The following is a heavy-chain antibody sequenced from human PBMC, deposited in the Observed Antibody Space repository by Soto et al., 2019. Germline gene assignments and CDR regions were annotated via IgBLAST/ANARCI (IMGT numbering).Heavy chain of an antibody. Sequence: QVQLQQWGAGLLKPSETLSLTCAVYGGSFSGYFWTWIRQAPGKGLEWIGKINHSGGTNYNSSLKSRVTISVDTSKNQFSLILSSVTAADTAVYYCARDRQYYHFWSGYQNEGPYGIDVWGQGTTVTVSS. D-gene: IGHD3-3*02. CDR1: GGSFSGYF. CDR2: INHSGGT. V-gene: IGHV4-34*02. J-gene: IGHJ6*02. CDR3: ARDRQYYHFWSGYQNEGPYGIDV.